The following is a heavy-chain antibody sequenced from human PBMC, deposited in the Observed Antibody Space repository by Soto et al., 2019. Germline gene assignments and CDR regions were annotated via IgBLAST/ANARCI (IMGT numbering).Heavy chain of an antibody. CDR3: ARDDYYYDSSGYYSVFDY. D-gene: IGHD3-22*01. CDR2: ISSSSSYI. J-gene: IGHJ4*02. V-gene: IGHV3-21*01. CDR1: GFTFSSYS. Sequence: LRLSCAASGFTFSSYSMNWVRQAPGKGLEWVSSISSSSSYIYYADSVKGRFTISRDNAKNSLYLQMNSLRAEDTAVYYCARDDYYYDSSGYYSVFDYWGQGTLVTVSS.